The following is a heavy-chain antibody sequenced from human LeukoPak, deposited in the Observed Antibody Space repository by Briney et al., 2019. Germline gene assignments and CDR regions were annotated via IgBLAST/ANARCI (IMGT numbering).Heavy chain of an antibody. V-gene: IGHV3-33*01. CDR3: ARGDYGSGDIYAMDV. D-gene: IGHD3-10*01. CDR2: IWYDGSNK. Sequence: GGSLRLSCAASGFTFSSYGMHWVRQAPGKGLEWVAVIWYDGSNKYYADFVKGRFTISRDNSKNTLYLQMNSLRAEDTAVYYCARGDYGSGDIYAMDVWGQGTPVTVSS. CDR1: GFTFSSYG. J-gene: IGHJ6*02.